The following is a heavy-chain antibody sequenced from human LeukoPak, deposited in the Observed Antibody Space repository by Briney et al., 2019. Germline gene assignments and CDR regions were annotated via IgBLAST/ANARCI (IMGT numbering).Heavy chain of an antibody. CDR3: ATERPGIAAAGTLNWFDP. Sequence: ASVKVSCKVSGYTLTELSMHWVRQAPGKGLEWMGCFDPEDGETIYAQKFQGRVTMTEDTSTDTAYMELSSLRSEDTAVYYCATERPGIAAAGTLNWFDPWGQGTLVTVSS. V-gene: IGHV1-24*01. D-gene: IGHD6-13*01. CDR1: GYTLTELS. J-gene: IGHJ5*02. CDR2: FDPEDGET.